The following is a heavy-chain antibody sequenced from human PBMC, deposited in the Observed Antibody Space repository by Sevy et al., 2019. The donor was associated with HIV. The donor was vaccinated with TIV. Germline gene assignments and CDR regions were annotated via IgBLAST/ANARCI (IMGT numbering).Heavy chain of an antibody. V-gene: IGHV3-15*01. CDR3: TAGVGTSDCDY. J-gene: IGHJ4*02. D-gene: IGHD1-26*01. CDR1: GFSFTNAW. CDR2: IKSKTDGGTR. Sequence: GGSLRLSCAASGFSFTNAWMSWVRQAPGKGLEWVGRIKSKTDGGTRDFAAPGKGSFAISRDDSKSTFYLQMDSLKTEDTGVYYCTAGVGTSDCDYWGQGILVTVSS.